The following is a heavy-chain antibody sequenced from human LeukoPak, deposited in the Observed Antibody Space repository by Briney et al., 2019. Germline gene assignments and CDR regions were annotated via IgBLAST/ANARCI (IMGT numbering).Heavy chain of an antibody. CDR2: ISSGVIST. CDR1: GFSFSNYW. D-gene: IGHD2-15*01. J-gene: IGHJ5*01. V-gene: IGHV3-74*01. CDR3: ARACVGCCWFDS. Sequence: PGGSLRLSCAASGFSFSNYWIHCVRQAPGKGLVWVSRISSGVISTNYADPVKGRFTISRDNAKNTVYLQMNSLRVEDTAVYCCARACVGCCWFDSWGQGPLVTVSS.